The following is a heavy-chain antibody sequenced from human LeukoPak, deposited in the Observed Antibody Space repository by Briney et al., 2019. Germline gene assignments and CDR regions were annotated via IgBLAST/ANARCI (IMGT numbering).Heavy chain of an antibody. CDR2: IYHSGST. V-gene: IGHV4-38-2*01. CDR1: GCSISSGYY. Sequence: PSETLSLTCAVSGCSISSGYYWGWIRQPPGKGLEWIGSIYHSGSTYYNPSLKSRVTISVDTSKNQFSLKLSSVTAADTTVYYCARAPTVGRLVGAFDIWGQGTMVTVSS. CDR3: ARAPTVGRLVGAFDI. J-gene: IGHJ3*02. D-gene: IGHD4-23*01.